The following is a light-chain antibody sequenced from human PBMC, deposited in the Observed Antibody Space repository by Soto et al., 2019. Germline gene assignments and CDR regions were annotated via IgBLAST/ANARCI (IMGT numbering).Light chain of an antibody. CDR3: QQSHSTRYT. V-gene: IGKV1-39*01. J-gene: IGKJ2*01. CDR1: QSISTY. CDR2: DAS. Sequence: DIQMTQSPSSLSASVGDRVTITCRASQSISTYLNWYQQKPGKAPNLLIYDASSLQSGVPSRFSGSGSGTDFSLTISSLQPEDFATYYCQQSHSTRYTFGQGTKLEIK.